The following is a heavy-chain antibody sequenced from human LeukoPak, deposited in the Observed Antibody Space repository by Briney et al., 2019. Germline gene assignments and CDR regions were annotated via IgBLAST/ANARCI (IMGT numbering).Heavy chain of an antibody. CDR3: GKEGGA. Sequence: GGSLRLSCAASGFRFSDFTMTWVRQAPGKGPEWVSAIGGRGGSTYYADSLGGRFTISRDNSKDMVYLQMNSLRVEDTATYYCGKEGGAWGQGTKVTVSS. CDR1: GFRFSDFT. V-gene: IGHV3-23*01. CDR2: IGGRGGST. J-gene: IGHJ5*02. D-gene: IGHD3-16*01.